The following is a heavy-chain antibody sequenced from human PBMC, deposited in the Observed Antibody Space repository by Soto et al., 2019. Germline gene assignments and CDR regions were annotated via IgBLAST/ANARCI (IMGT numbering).Heavy chain of an antibody. Sequence: PSETLSLTCTVSGGSISSYYWSWIRQPPGKGLEWIGYIYYSGSTNYNPSLKSRVTISVDTSKNQFSLKLSSVTAADTAVYFCAKDSSYYYYYYMDVWGKGTTVTVSS. V-gene: IGHV4-59*12. J-gene: IGHJ6*03. CDR2: IYYSGST. CDR1: GGSISSYY. CDR3: AKDSSYYYYYYMDV.